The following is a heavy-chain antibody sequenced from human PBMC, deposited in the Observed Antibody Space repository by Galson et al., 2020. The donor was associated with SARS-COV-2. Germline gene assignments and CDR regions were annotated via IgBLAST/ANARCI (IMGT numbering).Heavy chain of an antibody. Sequence: GGSLRLSGAASGFTFSSYDMPWVRQATGKGLEWVSAIGTAGDTYNPGSVKGRFTISRENAKNSLYLQMNSLRAGDTAVYYCARGLPERSAYCGGDCCGTDVGSQGTTVTVSS. CDR3: ARGLPERSAYCGGDCCGTDV. D-gene: IGHD2-21*01. CDR1: GFTFSSYD. J-gene: IGHJ6*02. V-gene: IGHV3-13*01. CDR2: IGTAGDT.